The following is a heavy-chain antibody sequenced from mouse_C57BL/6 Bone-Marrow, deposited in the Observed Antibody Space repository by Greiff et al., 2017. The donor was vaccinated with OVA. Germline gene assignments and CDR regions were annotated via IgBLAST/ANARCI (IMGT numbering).Heavy chain of an antibody. V-gene: IGHV1-4*01. Sequence: VKLQESGAELARPGASVKMSCKASGYTFTSYTMHWVKQRPGQGLEWIGYINPSSGYTKYNQKFKDKATLTADKSSSTAYMQLSSLTSEDSAVYYCARLALWYRFAYWGQGTLVTVSA. CDR3: ARLALWYRFAY. J-gene: IGHJ3*01. CDR1: GYTFTSYT. D-gene: IGHD2-1*01. CDR2: INPSSGYT.